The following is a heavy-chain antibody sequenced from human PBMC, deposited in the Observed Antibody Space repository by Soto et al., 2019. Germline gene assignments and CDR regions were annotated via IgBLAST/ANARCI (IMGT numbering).Heavy chain of an antibody. Sequence: ASVKVSCKASGYTFTSYGISWVRQAPGQRFEWMGWINAGNGNAYYSQKFQGRVTITRDTSASTAHMELSSLRSEDTAVYYCARAPYGGSLDFWGQGILVTSPQ. J-gene: IGHJ4*02. CDR2: INAGNGNA. D-gene: IGHD4-17*01. CDR3: ARAPYGGSLDF. CDR1: GYTFTSYG. V-gene: IGHV1-3*01.